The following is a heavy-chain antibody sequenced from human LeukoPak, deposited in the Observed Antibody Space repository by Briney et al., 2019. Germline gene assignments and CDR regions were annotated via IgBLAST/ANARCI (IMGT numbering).Heavy chain of an antibody. D-gene: IGHD3-16*01. CDR3: AKWDAYIES. Sequence: GGSLRLSCAASGFTFANYAMHWVRQAPGKGLEWVALISKDGSFEDYVDSVKGRFTISRDNSKNTVYLQMNSLRAEDTAVYYCAKWDAYIESWGQGTLVTVSS. CDR1: GFTFANYA. J-gene: IGHJ5*02. V-gene: IGHV3-30*18. CDR2: ISKDGSFE.